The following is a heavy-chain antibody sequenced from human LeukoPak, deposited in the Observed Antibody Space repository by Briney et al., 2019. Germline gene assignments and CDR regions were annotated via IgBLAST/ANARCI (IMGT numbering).Heavy chain of an antibody. J-gene: IGHJ4*02. V-gene: IGHV4-61*02. D-gene: IGHD3-10*01. CDR3: ARPYYYGSGSYSNPAYYFDY. CDR2: IYTSGST. Sequence: PSETLSLTCTVSGGSISSGSYYWSWIRQPAGKGLEWIGRIYTSGSTNYNPSLKSRVTISVDTSKNQFSLKLSSVTAADTAVYYCARPYYYGSGSYSNPAYYFDYWGQGTLVTVSS. CDR1: GGSISSGSYY.